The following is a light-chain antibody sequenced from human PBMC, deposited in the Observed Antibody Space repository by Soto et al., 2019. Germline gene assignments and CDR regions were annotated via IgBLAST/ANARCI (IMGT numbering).Light chain of an antibody. CDR3: QVWDASSDRVV. Sequence: SYELTQPPSVSVAPGQTARITCGGNNIGRKSVHWYQQKPGQAPVLVVYDDRDRPPGIPERFSGSNSGNTATLTISRVEAGDEADYYCQVWDASSDRVVFGGGTKLTVL. CDR1: NIGRKS. J-gene: IGLJ2*01. V-gene: IGLV3-21*02. CDR2: DDR.